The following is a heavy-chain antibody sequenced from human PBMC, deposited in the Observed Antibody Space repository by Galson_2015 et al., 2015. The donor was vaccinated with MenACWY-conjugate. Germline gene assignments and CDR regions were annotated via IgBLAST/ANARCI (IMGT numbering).Heavy chain of an antibody. V-gene: IGHV3-48*04. J-gene: IGHJ5*02. CDR2: ISSSSSTI. D-gene: IGHD2-2*01. CDR1: GFTFSSYS. Sequence: SLRLSCAASGFTFSSYSMNWVRQAPGKGLEWVSYISSSSSTIYYADSVKGRFTISRDNAKNSLYLQMNSLRAEDTAVYYCARYQLGWFDPWGQGTLVTVSS. CDR3: ARYQLGWFDP.